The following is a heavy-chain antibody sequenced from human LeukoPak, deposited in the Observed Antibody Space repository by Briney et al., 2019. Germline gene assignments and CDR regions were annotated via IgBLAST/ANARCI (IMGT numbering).Heavy chain of an antibody. J-gene: IGHJ4*02. Sequence: SQTLSLTCAISGDSVSSNSATWHWIRQSPSRGLEWLARIYFRSKWIYDYAPSLKSRLTISPDTSKNQFALQLNSVTPEDTAVYFCARAGRGYYDYWGQGTLATVSS. V-gene: IGHV6-1*01. CDR3: ARAGRGYYDY. D-gene: IGHD3-22*01. CDR1: GDSVSSNSAT. CDR2: IYFRSKWIY.